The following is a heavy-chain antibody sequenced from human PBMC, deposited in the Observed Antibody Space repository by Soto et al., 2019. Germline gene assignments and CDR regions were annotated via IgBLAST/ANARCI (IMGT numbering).Heavy chain of an antibody. CDR1: GFTFSSYA. CDR2: VSASGSDT. J-gene: IGHJ4*02. Sequence: VQLLESGGGLVQPGGSLRLSCAASGFTFSSYAMSWVRRAPGKGLEWGTAVSASGSDTYYVDSVKGRFSISRDNSKDTLYLQMNSLRAEDTAEYYCAKETMNVGRFVTIDCWGQGTLVTVSS. CDR3: AKETMNVGRFVTIDC. D-gene: IGHD1-26*01. V-gene: IGHV3-23*01.